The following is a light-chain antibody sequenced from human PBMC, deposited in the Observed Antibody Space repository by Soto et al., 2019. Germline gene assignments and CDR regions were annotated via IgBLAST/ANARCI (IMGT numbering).Light chain of an antibody. J-gene: IGKJ1*01. V-gene: IGKV1-5*03. CDR3: QHYNSYSEA. CDR1: QTISNW. Sequence: IQMTRSPSTLSASVGDRVTITCRASQTISNWLAWYQQKPGQAPKLLIYKASTLKSGVPSRFSGSGSGTEFTLTISSLQPDDFATYYCQHYNSYSEAFGQGTKVDI. CDR2: KAS.